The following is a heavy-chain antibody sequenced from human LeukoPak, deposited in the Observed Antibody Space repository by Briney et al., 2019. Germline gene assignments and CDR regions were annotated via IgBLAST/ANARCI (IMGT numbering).Heavy chain of an antibody. J-gene: IGHJ4*02. CDR1: GFTFSSYG. CDR3: ARQSDNYYGSGSYPDY. V-gene: IGHV3-33*01. CDR2: IWYDGSNK. Sequence: RSLRLSCAASGFTFSSYGMHWVRQAPGKVLEWVAVIWYDGSNKYYADSVKGRFTISRDNSKNTLYLQMNSLRAVDTAVYYCARQSDNYYGSGSYPDYWGQGTLVTVSS. D-gene: IGHD3-10*01.